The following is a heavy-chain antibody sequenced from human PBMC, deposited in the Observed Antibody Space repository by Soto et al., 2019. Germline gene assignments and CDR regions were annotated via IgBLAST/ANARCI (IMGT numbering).Heavy chain of an antibody. CDR1: GFTFSSYA. J-gene: IGHJ4*02. Sequence: GGSLRLSCAASGFTFSSYAMSWVRQAPGKGLEWVSAISGSGGSTYYADSVKGRFTISRDNSKNTLYLQMNSLRAEDTAVYYCAKSEWGSSWYGYYFDYWGQGTLVTVSS. CDR2: ISGSGGST. V-gene: IGHV3-23*01. D-gene: IGHD6-13*01. CDR3: AKSEWGSSWYGYYFDY.